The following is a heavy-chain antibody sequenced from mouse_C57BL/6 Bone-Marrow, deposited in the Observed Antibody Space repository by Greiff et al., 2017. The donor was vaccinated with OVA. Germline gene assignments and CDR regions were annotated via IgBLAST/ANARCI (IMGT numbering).Heavy chain of an antibody. CDR2: INPNYGTT. V-gene: IGHV1-39*01. CDR3: AKEGGNYDYDEFAY. D-gene: IGHD2-4*01. J-gene: IGHJ3*01. CDR1: GYSFTDYN. Sequence: EVQLQESGPELVKPGASVKISCKASGYSFTDYNMNWVKQSNGKSLEWIGVINPNYGTTSYNQKFKGKATLTVDQSSSTAYMQLNSLTSEDSAVYYCAKEGGNYDYDEFAYWGQGTLVTVSA.